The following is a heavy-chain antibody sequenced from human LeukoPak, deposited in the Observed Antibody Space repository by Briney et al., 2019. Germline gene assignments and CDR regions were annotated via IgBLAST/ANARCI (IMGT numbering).Heavy chain of an antibody. CDR1: GGSFSGYY. CDR2: INHSGST. CDR3: VQAIINPTTNY. V-gene: IGHV4-34*01. J-gene: IGHJ4*02. Sequence: PSETLSLTCAVYGGSFSGYYWSWIRQPPGKGLEWIGEINHSGSTNYNPSLKSRVTISVDTSKNQFSLKLSSVTAADTAVYYCVQAIINPTTNYWGQGTLVTVSS. D-gene: IGHD5-24*01.